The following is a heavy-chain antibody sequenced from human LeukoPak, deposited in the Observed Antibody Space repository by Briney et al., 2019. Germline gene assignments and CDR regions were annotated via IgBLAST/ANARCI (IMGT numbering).Heavy chain of an antibody. J-gene: IGHJ4*02. CDR1: GFTFSSYA. CDR3: ATLTVASTFDY. CDR2: ISSSGDTR. D-gene: IGHD6-19*01. V-gene: IGHV3-48*03. Sequence: GGSLRLSCAASGFTFSSYAVTWVRQAPGKGLEWVSYISSSGDTRYYADSVKGRFTISRDNAKNSLYLQMNSLRAEDTAVYYCATLTVASTFDYWGQGALVTVSS.